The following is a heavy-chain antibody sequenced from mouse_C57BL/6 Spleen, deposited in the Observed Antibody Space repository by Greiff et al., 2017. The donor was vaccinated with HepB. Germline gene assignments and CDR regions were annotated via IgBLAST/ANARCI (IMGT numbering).Heavy chain of an antibody. D-gene: IGHD1-1*01. CDR1: GFSLTSYG. CDR2: IWSGGST. Sequence: QVQLQQSGPGLVQPSQSLSITCTVSGFSLTSYGVHWVRQSPGKGLEWLGVIWSGGSTDYNAAFISRLSISKDNSKSQVFFKMTSLQADDTAIYYCARMKAPYYYFDYWGQGTTLTVSS. V-gene: IGHV2-2*01. J-gene: IGHJ2*01. CDR3: ARMKAPYYYFDY.